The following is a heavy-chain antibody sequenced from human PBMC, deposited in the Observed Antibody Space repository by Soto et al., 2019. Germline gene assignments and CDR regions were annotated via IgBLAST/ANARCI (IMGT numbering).Heavy chain of an antibody. CDR3: AKWIRVAGPPVSDY. CDR2: ISGSGGRT. V-gene: IGHV3-23*01. CDR1: GFTFSSYA. J-gene: IGHJ4*02. D-gene: IGHD6-19*01. Sequence: GGSLRLSCAASGFTFSSYAMSWVRQAPGKGLEWVSAISGSGGRTYYADSVKGRFTISRDNSKNTLYLQMNSLRAEDTAVYYCAKWIRVAGPPVSDYWAREPWSPSPQ.